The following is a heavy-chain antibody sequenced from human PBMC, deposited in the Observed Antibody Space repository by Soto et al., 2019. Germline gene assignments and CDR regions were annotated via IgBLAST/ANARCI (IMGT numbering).Heavy chain of an antibody. Sequence: EVQLVESGGGLVQPGGSLKLSCAASGFTFSGSAMHWVRQASGKGLEWVGRIRSKANSYATAYAASVKGRFTISRDDSKNTAYLQMNSLKTEDTAVYYCTRLGHGVGYCSSTSCPERGDYYYYYMDVWGKGTTVTVSS. V-gene: IGHV3-73*01. CDR3: TRLGHGVGYCSSTSCPERGDYYYYYMDV. CDR2: IRSKANSYAT. J-gene: IGHJ6*03. D-gene: IGHD2-2*01. CDR1: GFTFSGSA.